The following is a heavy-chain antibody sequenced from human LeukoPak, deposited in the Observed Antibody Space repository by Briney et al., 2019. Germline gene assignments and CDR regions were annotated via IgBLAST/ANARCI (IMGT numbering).Heavy chain of an antibody. D-gene: IGHD2-2*02. CDR1: GYSITSGYN. Sequence: ASETLSLTCTVSGYSITSGYNWAWIRQPPGKVLEWIGSIYHSGSAYYNPSLKSRVTISVDTSKNQFSLKLSSVTAADTAVYYCVRYCSSTTCYTRAVDYWGQGTLVTVSS. CDR3: VRYCSSTTCYTRAVDY. V-gene: IGHV4-38-2*02. CDR2: IYHSGSA. J-gene: IGHJ4*02.